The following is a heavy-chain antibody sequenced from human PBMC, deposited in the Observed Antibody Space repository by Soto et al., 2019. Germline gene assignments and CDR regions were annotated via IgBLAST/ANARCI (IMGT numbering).Heavy chain of an antibody. V-gene: IGHV3-74*01. CDR1: GFTFSSYW. D-gene: IGHD5-12*01. CDR2: INSDGSST. CDR3: ARAGQYSGYDLDAFDI. Sequence: GGSLRLSCAASGFTFSSYWMHWVRQAPGKGLVWVSRINSDGSSTSYADSVKGRFTISRDNAKNTLYLQMNSLRAEDTAVYYCARAGQYSGYDLDAFDIRGQGTMVTVS. J-gene: IGHJ3*02.